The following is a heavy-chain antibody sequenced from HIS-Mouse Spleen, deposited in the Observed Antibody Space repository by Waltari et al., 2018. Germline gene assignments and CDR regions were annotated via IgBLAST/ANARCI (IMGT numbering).Heavy chain of an antibody. CDR2: IYYSGST. D-gene: IGHD7-27*01. J-gene: IGHJ2*01. V-gene: IGHV4-39*07. CDR1: GGSISSSSYY. Sequence: QLQLQESGPGLVKPSETLSLTCTVSGGSISSSSYYWGWIRQPPGKGLEWIGSIYYSGSTYCNPSLKSRVTISVDTSKNQFSLKLSSVTAADTAVYYCARSRTGGWYFDLWGRGTLVTVSS. CDR3: ARSRTGGWYFDL.